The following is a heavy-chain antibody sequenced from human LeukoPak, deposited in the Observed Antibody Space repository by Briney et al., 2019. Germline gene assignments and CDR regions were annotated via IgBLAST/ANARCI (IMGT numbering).Heavy chain of an antibody. V-gene: IGHV3-64*04. J-gene: IGHJ5*02. CDR1: GFTFSSYA. D-gene: IGHD5-12*01. CDR2: ISCSGGST. Sequence: GGSLRLSCSASGFTFSSYAMHWVRQAPGKGLEYVSAISCSGGSTYYADSVKGRLTISRDNSKNTLYLQMSSLRAEDTAVYYCAKAFSAYENWPPNWFDPWGQGTLVTVSS. CDR3: AKAFSAYENWPPNWFDP.